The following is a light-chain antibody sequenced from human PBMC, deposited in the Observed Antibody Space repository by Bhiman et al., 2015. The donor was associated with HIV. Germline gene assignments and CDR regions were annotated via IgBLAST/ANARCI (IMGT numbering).Light chain of an antibody. Sequence: QSALTQPRSVSGSPGQSVTISCTGTSSDVGGYSYVSWYQQHPGKAPKLMIYDVTKRPSGVPDRFFGSESGNTASLTISGLQADDEADYYCCSYAGSYSYVFGNGTNVSVL. CDR2: DVT. CDR1: SSDVGGYSY. J-gene: IGLJ1*01. CDR3: CSYAGSYSYV. V-gene: IGLV2-11*01.